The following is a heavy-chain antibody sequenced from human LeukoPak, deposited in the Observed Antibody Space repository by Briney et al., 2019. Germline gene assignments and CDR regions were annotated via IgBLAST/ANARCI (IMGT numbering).Heavy chain of an antibody. V-gene: IGHV5-51*01. CDR3: ARRQGCSSTSCPPDS. J-gene: IGHJ4*02. D-gene: IGHD2-2*01. CDR1: GYSFTTYW. CDR2: IYPGDSDT. Sequence: GESLKISCRGSGYSFTTYWIGWVRQMPGKGLEWMGIIYPGDSDTRYSPSFQGQVTMSDDKSINTAYLQWSSLKASDTAMYYCARRQGCSSTSCPPDSWGQGTLVTVSS.